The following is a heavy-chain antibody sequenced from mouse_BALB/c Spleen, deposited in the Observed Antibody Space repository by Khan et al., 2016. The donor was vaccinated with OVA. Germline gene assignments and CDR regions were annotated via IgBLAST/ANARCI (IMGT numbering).Heavy chain of an antibody. CDR3: ARPPFFSYVMVC. V-gene: IGHV9-3-1*01. Sequence: QIQLVQSGPELKKPGETVKISCKASGYTFKNHGMNWVKQAPGKGLKWIGWINTYTGVPTYVEDFKGRFAFSLETSASTAYLQINNLIKEDTATYFCARPPFFSYVMVCWGRGATVTVSS. CDR1: GYTFKNHG. J-gene: IGHJ4*01. CDR2: INTYTGVP.